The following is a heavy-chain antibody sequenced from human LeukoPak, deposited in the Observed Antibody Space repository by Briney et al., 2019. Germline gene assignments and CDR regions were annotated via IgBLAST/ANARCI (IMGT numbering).Heavy chain of an antibody. V-gene: IGHV4-39*07. D-gene: IGHD6-19*01. J-gene: IGHJ6*03. CDR1: GGSISSSSYY. Sequence: SETLSLTCTVSGGSISSSSYYWGWIRQPPGKGLEWFGSIYYSGSTYYNPSLKSRVTISVDTSKHQFSLKLSSVTAADTAVYYCARVEYSSGWDYYYYYYMDVWGKGTTVTVPS. CDR2: IYYSGST. CDR3: ARVEYSSGWDYYYYYYMDV.